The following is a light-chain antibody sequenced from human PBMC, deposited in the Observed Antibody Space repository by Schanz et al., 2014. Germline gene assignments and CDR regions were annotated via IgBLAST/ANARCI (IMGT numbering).Light chain of an antibody. CDR2: GNY. CDR1: SSNIGAGYD. CDR3: QSSHNPLTDYV. Sequence: QSVLTQPPSVSGAPGQRVNISCTGSSSNIGAGYDVHWYQQLPGAAPKLLIYGNYRRPSGVPDRFSGSRSGTSASLAITGLQAEDEADYYCQSSHNPLTDYVFGTGTKLTVL. J-gene: IGLJ1*01. V-gene: IGLV1-40*01.